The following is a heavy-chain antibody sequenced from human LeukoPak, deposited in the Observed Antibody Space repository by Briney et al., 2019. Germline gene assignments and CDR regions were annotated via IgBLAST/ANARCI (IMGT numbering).Heavy chain of an antibody. CDR2: ISAYNGNT. CDR3: ARDLPTFIAAAGTFYFDY. D-gene: IGHD6-13*01. Sequence: ASVKVSCKASGYTFTNYAISWVRQAPGQGLEWMGWISAYNGNTNYAQNLQGRVTMTADTSTSTAYMELRSLRSDDTAVYYCARDLPTFIAAAGTFYFDYWGQGTLVTVSS. CDR1: GYTFTNYA. J-gene: IGHJ4*02. V-gene: IGHV1-18*01.